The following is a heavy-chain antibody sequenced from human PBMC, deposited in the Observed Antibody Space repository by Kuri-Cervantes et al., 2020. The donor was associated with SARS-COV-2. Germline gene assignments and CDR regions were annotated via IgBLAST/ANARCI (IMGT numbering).Heavy chain of an antibody. Sequence: ASVKVSCKASGYTFTGYHIHWVRQATGQGLEWMGWMNPNSGNTGYAQKFQGRVTMTRNTSISTAYMELSSLRSEDTAVYYCAISSPNTIFGVVIDYWGQGTLVTVSS. J-gene: IGHJ4*02. V-gene: IGHV1-8*02. D-gene: IGHD3-3*01. CDR1: GYTFTGYH. CDR3: AISSPNTIFGVVIDY. CDR2: MNPNSGNT.